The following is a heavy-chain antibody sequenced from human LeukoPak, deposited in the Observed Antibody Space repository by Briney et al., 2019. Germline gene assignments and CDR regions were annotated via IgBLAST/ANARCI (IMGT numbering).Heavy chain of an antibody. Sequence: SETLSLTCTVSGGSISSYYWSWIRQPAGKGLEWIGRVYTSGSTNYNPSLKSRVTMSVDTSKNQFSLKLSSVTAADTAVYYCARDGDRGKLYYYYYMDVWGKGTTVTISS. CDR2: VYTSGST. CDR1: GGSISSYY. J-gene: IGHJ6*03. D-gene: IGHD3-10*01. V-gene: IGHV4-4*07. CDR3: ARDGDRGKLYYYYYMDV.